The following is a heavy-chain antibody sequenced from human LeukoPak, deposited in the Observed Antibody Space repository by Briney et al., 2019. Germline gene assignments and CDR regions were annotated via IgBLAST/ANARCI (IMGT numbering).Heavy chain of an antibody. V-gene: IGHV3-30-3*01. J-gene: IGHJ4*02. CDR1: GFXFSSYA. Sequence: PGRSLRLSCAASGFXFSSYAIHWVRQAPGKRLKWVAVISYDGSNKFYADSVKGRFTISRDSSKNTLYLQMSSLSAEDTAVYYCARTTTPHYYGSGSYALGYWGQGTLVTVPS. CDR2: ISYDGSNK. D-gene: IGHD3-10*01. CDR3: ARTTTPHYYGSGSYALGY.